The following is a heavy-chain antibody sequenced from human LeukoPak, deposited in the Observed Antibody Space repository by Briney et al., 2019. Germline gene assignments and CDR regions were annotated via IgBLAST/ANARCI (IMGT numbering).Heavy chain of an antibody. Sequence: GGSLRLSCAASGFTFSSYSMNWVRQAPGKGLEWVSSISSSSSYIYYADSVKGRFTISRDNAKNSLYLQMNSLRAEDTAVYYCAREGPAAAVLNWFDPWGQGTLVTVSS. CDR3: AREGPAAAVLNWFDP. V-gene: IGHV3-21*01. CDR1: GFTFSSYS. J-gene: IGHJ5*02. D-gene: IGHD6-13*01. CDR2: ISSSSSYI.